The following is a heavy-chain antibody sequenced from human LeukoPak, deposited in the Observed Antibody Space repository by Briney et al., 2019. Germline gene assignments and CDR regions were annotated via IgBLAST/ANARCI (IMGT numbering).Heavy chain of an antibody. CDR3: VRAGAPYGMDV. D-gene: IGHD1-26*01. V-gene: IGHV3-53*01. CDR2: FYVGGAT. CDR1: GFSVTNNY. Sequence: PGGSLRLSCAVSGFSVTNNYMSWVRQAPGKGLEWVSVFYVGGATYYADSVKGRFTISRDNAKNSLYLQMNSLRAEDTAVYYCVRAGAPYGMDVWGQGTTVTVSS. J-gene: IGHJ6*02.